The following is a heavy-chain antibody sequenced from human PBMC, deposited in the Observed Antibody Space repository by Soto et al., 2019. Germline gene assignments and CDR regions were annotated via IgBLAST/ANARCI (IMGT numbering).Heavy chain of an antibody. V-gene: IGHV4-39*01. CDR1: GGSISSSSYY. CDR2: IYYSGST. J-gene: IGHJ5*02. D-gene: IGHD3-16*01. CDR3: ASRRNYGFGGGFDP. Sequence: SETLSLTCTVSGGSISSSSYYWGWIRQPPGKGLEWIGSIYYSGSTYYNPSLKSRVTISVDTSKNQFSLKLSSVTAADTAVYYCASRRNYGFGGGFDPWGQGTLVTVSS.